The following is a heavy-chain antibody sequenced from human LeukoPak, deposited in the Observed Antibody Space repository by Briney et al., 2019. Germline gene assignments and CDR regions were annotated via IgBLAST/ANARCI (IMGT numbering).Heavy chain of an antibody. D-gene: IGHD6-19*01. CDR2: IKQDGSEK. J-gene: IGHJ4*02. Sequence: GGSLRLSCAASGFPFSSYWMSWVRQAPGKGLDWVANIKQDGSEKYYVDSVKGRFTISRDNAKNSLYLQMNSLRAEDTAVYYCARSRGRLAVAVFLFDYWGQGTLVTVSS. V-gene: IGHV3-7*01. CDR1: GFPFSSYW. CDR3: ARSRGRLAVAVFLFDY.